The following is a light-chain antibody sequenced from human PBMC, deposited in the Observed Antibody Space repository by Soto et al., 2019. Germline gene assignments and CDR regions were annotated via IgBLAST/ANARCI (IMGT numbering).Light chain of an antibody. V-gene: IGKV3-20*01. CDR2: GTS. J-gene: IGKJ5*01. Sequence: IVLTQSPNTLSLSPGERATLSCRAGQSVPRSYLAWYQQKPGQAPWLLIYGTSSRATGIPDRFSGSGSGTDFTLTISRLEPEDFAMFYCQQYGSSITFGQGTRLEIK. CDR3: QQYGSSIT. CDR1: QSVPRSY.